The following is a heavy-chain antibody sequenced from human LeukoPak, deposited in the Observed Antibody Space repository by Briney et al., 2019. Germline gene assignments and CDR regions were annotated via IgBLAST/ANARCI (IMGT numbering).Heavy chain of an antibody. CDR2: IKQDGSEK. CDR3: VRAMDS. CDR1: GFTFSSYW. Sequence: GGSLRLSCVGFGFTFSSYWMNWVRQAPGKGLEWVANIKQDGSEKYYVDSVKGRFTISRDNAKNSVYLQMYGLRAEDTAVYYCVRAMDSWGQGTLVTVSS. V-gene: IGHV3-7*03. J-gene: IGHJ4*02.